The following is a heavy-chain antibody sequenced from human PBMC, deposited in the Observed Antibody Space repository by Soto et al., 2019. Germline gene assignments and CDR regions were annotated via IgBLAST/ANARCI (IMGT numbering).Heavy chain of an antibody. CDR3: AKDIGGGWYYFDY. D-gene: IGHD6-19*01. J-gene: IGHJ4*02. CDR1: GFTFSNCA. Sequence: EVQVLESGGGLVQPGGSLRLSCAASGFTFSNCAMSWVRQAPGKGLEWVSTISGSDLSTYYADSVKGRSTISRDNSKNTLYLQMNSLRAEDTALYYCAKDIGGGWYYFDYWGQGTLVTVSS. CDR2: ISGSDLST. V-gene: IGHV3-23*01.